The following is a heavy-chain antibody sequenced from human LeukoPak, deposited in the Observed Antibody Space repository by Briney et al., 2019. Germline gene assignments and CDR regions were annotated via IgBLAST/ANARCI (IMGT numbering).Heavy chain of an antibody. J-gene: IGHJ6*03. CDR3: ARGMVSGSGSYYNYYYYYYMDV. CDR2: ISAYNGNT. Sequence: ASVKVSCKASGYTFTSYGISWVRQAPGQGLEWMGWISAYNGNTNYAQKFQGRVTMTRNTSISTAYMELSSLRSEDTAVYYCARGMVSGSGSYYNYYYYYYMDVWGKGTTVTISS. D-gene: IGHD3-10*01. CDR1: GYTFTSYG. V-gene: IGHV1-18*01.